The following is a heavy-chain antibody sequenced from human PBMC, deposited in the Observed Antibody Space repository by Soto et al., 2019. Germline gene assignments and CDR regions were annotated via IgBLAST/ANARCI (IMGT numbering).Heavy chain of an antibody. CDR2: ISGSGGTT. J-gene: IGHJ4*02. CDR1: GFNCSTYA. CDR3: AKEYYDFWSGYLSASDY. Sequence: GDSLRLPCTSFGFNCSTYAMRLVRPAPGKGLEWVSAISGSGGTTYYADSVKGRFTISRDNSKNTLYLQMNSLRAEDTAVYYCAKEYYDFWSGYLSASDYWGQGALVTV. D-gene: IGHD3-3*01. V-gene: IGHV3-23*01.